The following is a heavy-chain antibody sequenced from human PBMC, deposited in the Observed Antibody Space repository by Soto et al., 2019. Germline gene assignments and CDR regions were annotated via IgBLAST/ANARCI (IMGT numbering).Heavy chain of an antibody. CDR2: IYWDDGK. D-gene: IGHD6-6*01. CDR1: GFSLSTSGVA. Sequence: SGPTLVNPTQTLTLTCTFSGFSLSTSGVAVGWIRQPPGKALEWLALIYWDDGKRHSPSLMSRLTITKDTSKNQVVLTMPNMDPVDTATYYCARRVSSSSNSNLYYFDYWGQGTLVTVSS. V-gene: IGHV2-5*02. CDR3: ARRVSSSSNSNLYYFDY. J-gene: IGHJ4*02.